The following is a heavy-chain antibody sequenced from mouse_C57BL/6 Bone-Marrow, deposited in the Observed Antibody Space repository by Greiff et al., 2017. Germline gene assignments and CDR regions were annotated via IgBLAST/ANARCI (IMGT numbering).Heavy chain of an antibody. CDR3: ARSLITTVSSGGYYFDY. CDR1: GYTFTSYW. CDR2: IDPSDSYT. V-gene: IGHV1-59*01. D-gene: IGHD1-1*01. J-gene: IGHJ2*01. Sequence: QVQLQQPGAELVRPGTSVKLSCKASGYTFTSYWMHWVKQRPGQGLEWIGVIDPSDSYTNYNQKFKGKATLTVDTSSSTAYMQLSSLTSEDSAVYYCARSLITTVSSGGYYFDYWGQGTTLTVSS.